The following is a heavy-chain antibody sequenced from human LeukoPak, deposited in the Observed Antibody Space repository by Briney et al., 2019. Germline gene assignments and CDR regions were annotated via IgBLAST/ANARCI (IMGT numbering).Heavy chain of an antibody. CDR3: AGSSSFY. D-gene: IGHD6-6*01. J-gene: IGHJ4*02. CDR2: ISYDGSNK. Sequence: QPGGSLRLSCAASGFTFSSYAMHWVRQAPGKGLEWVAVISYDGSNKYYADSVKGRFTISRDNSKNTLYLQMNSLRAEDTAVYYCAGSSSFYWGQGTLVTVSS. V-gene: IGHV3-30*14. CDR1: GFTFSSYA.